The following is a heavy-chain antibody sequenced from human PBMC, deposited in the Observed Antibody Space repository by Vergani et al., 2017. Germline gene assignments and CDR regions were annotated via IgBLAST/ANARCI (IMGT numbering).Heavy chain of an antibody. D-gene: IGHD1-7*01. J-gene: IGHJ4*02. CDR3: ASKHWKYVWYFDY. CDR2: ISSSGSTK. V-gene: IGHV3-48*03. Sequence: EVQLVESGGGLVQPGGSLRLSCAASGFSFSSYEMNWVRQAPGKGLEWVSYISSSGSTKYYADSVKGRFTISRDNAKNSLYLHMNSLRAEDTAVYYCASKHWKYVWYFDYWGQGTLVTVSS. CDR1: GFSFSSYE.